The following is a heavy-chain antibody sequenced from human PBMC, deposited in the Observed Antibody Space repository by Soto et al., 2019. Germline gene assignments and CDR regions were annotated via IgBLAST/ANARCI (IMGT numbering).Heavy chain of an antibody. D-gene: IGHD2-2*02. CDR1: GFTFSSYS. V-gene: IGHV3-48*02. J-gene: IGHJ2*01. Sequence: EVQLVESGGGLVQPGGSLRLSCAASGFTFSSYSMNWVRQAPGKGLEWVSYISSSSSTIYYADSVKGRFTISRDNAKNSLYLQMNSLRDEDTAVYYCARDDCSSTSCYNWYFDLWGRGTLVTVSS. CDR2: ISSSSSTI. CDR3: ARDDCSSTSCYNWYFDL.